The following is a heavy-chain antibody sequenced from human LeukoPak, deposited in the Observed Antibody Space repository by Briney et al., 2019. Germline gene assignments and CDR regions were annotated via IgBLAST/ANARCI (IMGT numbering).Heavy chain of an antibody. CDR3: AKDRKRSAITMIRGVRGYSYYYMDV. CDR1: GFTFDDYG. J-gene: IGHJ6*03. CDR2: IRYDGSNK. Sequence: PGGSLRLSCAASGFTFDDYGMSWVRHAPGKGLEWVAFIRYDGSNKYYADSVKGRFTISRDNSKNTLYLQMNSLRNEDTAVYYCAKDRKRSAITMIRGVRGYSYYYMDVWGKGTTVTISS. V-gene: IGHV3-30*02. D-gene: IGHD3-10*01.